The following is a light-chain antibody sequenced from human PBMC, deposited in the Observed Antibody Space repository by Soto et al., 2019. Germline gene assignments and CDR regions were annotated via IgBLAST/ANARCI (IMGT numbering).Light chain of an antibody. J-gene: IGKJ1*01. CDR1: QSVSSSY. CDR2: GAS. Sequence: VLTQSPGTLSLSPGERATLSCRASQSVSSSYLAWFQQKPGQAPRLLIYGASRRATGIPDRFSGSGSGTDFTLTISRLEPEDFGVYYRQQHDRLPRTFGQGINVDIK. V-gene: IGKV3-20*01. CDR3: QQHDRLPRT.